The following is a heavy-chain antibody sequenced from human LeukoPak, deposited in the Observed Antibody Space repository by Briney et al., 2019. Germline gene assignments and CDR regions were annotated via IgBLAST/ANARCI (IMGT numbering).Heavy chain of an antibody. CDR1: GVSISSYY. CDR2: IYYSGST. Sequence: NPSETLSLTCTVSGVSISSYYWSWIRQPPGKGLEWIGYIYYSGSTNYNPSLKSRVTISVDTSKNQFSLKLSSVTAADTAVYYCASRKNYDILTGSPSAGYWYFDLWGRGTLVTVSS. J-gene: IGHJ2*01. CDR3: ASRKNYDILTGSPSAGYWYFDL. V-gene: IGHV4-59*08. D-gene: IGHD3-9*01.